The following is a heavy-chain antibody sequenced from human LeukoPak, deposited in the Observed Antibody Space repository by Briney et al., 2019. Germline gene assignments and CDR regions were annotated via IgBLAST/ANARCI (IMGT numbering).Heavy chain of an antibody. J-gene: IGHJ4*02. CDR3: ARSVAGPIDY. V-gene: IGHV4-59*01. D-gene: IGHD6-19*01. Sequence: PSETLSLTCTVSGGSISSYYWSWIRQPPGKGLEWIGYIYYSGSTNYNPSLKSRVTISVDTSKNQFSLKLSSVTAADTAMYYCARSVAGPIDYWGQGTLVTVSS. CDR2: IYYSGST. CDR1: GGSISSYY.